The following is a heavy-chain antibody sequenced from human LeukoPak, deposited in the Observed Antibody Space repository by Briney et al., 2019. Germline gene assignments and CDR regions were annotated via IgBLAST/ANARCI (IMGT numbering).Heavy chain of an antibody. CDR3: ASLSLGHY. CDR2: IYSGGST. Sequence: GGSLRLSCSVSGFIFSNHAMHWVRQAPGKGLEWVSVIYSGGSTYYADSVKGRFTISRDTSKNTLSLQMNSLRAEDTAVYYCASLSLGHYWGQGTLVTVSS. J-gene: IGHJ4*02. D-gene: IGHD6-6*01. CDR1: GFIFSNHA. V-gene: IGHV3-53*01.